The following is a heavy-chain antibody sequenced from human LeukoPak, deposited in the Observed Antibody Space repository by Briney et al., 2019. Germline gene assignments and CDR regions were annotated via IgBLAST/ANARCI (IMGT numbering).Heavy chain of an antibody. CDR2: ISGSSSTI. CDR1: GFTVSSNY. Sequence: GGSLRLSCAASGFTVSSNYMSWVRQAPGKGLEWVSAISGSSSTIYYADSVKGRFTISRDNAKNSLYLQMNSLRAEDTAVYYCARDGEGYFDYWGQGTLVTVSS. D-gene: IGHD3-10*01. J-gene: IGHJ4*02. V-gene: IGHV3-48*04. CDR3: ARDGEGYFDY.